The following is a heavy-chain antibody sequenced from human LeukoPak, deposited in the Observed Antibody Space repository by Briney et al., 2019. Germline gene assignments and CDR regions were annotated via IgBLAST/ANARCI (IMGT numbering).Heavy chain of an antibody. D-gene: IGHD3-16*02. J-gene: IGHJ3*02. CDR1: GFTFSSCA. Sequence: GGSLRLSCAASGFTFSSCAMSWVRQAPGKGLEWVSLISGSGDSRYYADSVKGRFTISRDNAKNTLWLQMNSLRAEDTAVYYCAKERVITFGGVIVNDAFDIWGQGTMVTVSS. CDR3: AKERVITFGGVIVNDAFDI. CDR2: ISGSGDSR. V-gene: IGHV3-23*01.